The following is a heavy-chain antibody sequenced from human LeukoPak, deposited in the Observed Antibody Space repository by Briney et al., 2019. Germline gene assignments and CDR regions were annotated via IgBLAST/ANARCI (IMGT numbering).Heavy chain of an antibody. V-gene: IGHV3-23*01. CDR2: ISGSGGST. J-gene: IGHJ4*02. Sequence: GGSLRLSCAASGFTFSSYAMSWVRQAPGKGLEWVSAISGSGGSTYYADSVKGRFTISRDNSKNTLYLQMNSLRAEDTAVYYCAKKHMVRGVITPNAYWGQGTLVTVSS. CDR1: GFTFSSYA. D-gene: IGHD3-10*01. CDR3: AKKHMVRGVITPNAY.